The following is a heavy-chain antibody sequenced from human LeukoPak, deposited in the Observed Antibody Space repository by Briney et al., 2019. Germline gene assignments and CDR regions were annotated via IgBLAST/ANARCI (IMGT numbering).Heavy chain of an antibody. V-gene: IGHV1-24*01. Sequence: ASVKVSCKVSGYTLTELSMHWVRQAPGKGLEWMGGFDPEDGETIYAQKFQGRVTMAEDTSTDTAYMELSSLRSEDTAVYYCATLGFGRFLESLAPYYYYYYMDVWGKGTTVTISS. CDR3: ATLGFGRFLESLAPYYYYYYMDV. D-gene: IGHD3-3*01. CDR1: GYTLTELS. CDR2: FDPEDGET. J-gene: IGHJ6*03.